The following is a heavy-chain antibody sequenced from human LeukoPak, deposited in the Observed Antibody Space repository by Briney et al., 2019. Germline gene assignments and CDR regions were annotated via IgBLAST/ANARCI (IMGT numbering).Heavy chain of an antibody. V-gene: IGHV3-30-3*01. CDR1: GFAFNSYT. CDR3: ARENIVGSTWGDIDY. J-gene: IGHJ4*02. CDR2: ISSDGTSQ. Sequence: GGSLRLSCAASGFAFNSYTIHWVRQAPGKGLEWVALISSDGTSQYYTQSVKGRFTVSRDNSKNTLYLQMNSLRAEDTAVYYCARENIVGSTWGDIDYWGQGTLVTVSS. D-gene: IGHD1-26*01.